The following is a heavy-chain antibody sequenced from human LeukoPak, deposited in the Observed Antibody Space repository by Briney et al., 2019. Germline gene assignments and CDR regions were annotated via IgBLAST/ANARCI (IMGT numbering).Heavy chain of an antibody. Sequence: GGPLRLSCAASGFTFSSYAMSWVRQAPGKGLEWVSAISGSGGSTYYADSVKGRFTISRDNSKNTLYLQMNSLRAEDTAVYYCAKDLVGATPEGAAFDIWGQGTMVTVSS. CDR3: AKDLVGATPEGAAFDI. D-gene: IGHD1-26*01. J-gene: IGHJ3*02. CDR1: GFTFSSYA. V-gene: IGHV3-23*01. CDR2: ISGSGGST.